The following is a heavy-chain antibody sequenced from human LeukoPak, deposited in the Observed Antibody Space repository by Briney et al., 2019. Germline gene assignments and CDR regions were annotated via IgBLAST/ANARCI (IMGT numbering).Heavy chain of an antibody. CDR1: GFTFSSYW. V-gene: IGHV3-74*01. Sequence: GGSLRLSCAASGFTFSSYWMHWVRQAPGKGLLWVSRINSDGSSTSYADSVKGRFTISRDNAKNTLYLQMNSLRAEDTAVYYCVRDGQRGAAAGLYFYYWGQGTLVTVSS. CDR3: VRDGQRGAAAGLYFYY. J-gene: IGHJ4*02. D-gene: IGHD6-13*01. CDR2: INSDGSST.